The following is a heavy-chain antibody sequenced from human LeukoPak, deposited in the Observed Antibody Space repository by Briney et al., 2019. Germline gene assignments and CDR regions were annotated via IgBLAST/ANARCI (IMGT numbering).Heavy chain of an antibody. CDR2: IKSKTDGGTT. CDR1: GFTFSNAW. CDR3: TTDDYGMDV. J-gene: IGHJ6*02. V-gene: IGHV3-15*07. Sequence: GGSLRLSCAASGFTFSNAWMNWVRQAPGKGLEWVDRIKSKTDGGTTDYAAPVKGRFTISRDDSKNTLYLQMNSLKTEDTAVYYCTTDDYGMDVWGQGTTVTVSS.